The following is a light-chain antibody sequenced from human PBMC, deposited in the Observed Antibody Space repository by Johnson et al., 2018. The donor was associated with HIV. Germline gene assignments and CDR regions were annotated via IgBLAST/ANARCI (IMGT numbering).Light chain of an antibody. CDR2: EDN. Sequence: QSVLTQPPSVSAAPGQTVNISCSGNVSNIESYFVSWYQQLPGAAPTLLIYEDNKRPSGIPDRFSGSKSGTSATLGITGLQTGDEAAYYCGTWDNSLSAYVFGTGTKVTVL. J-gene: IGLJ1*01. CDR3: GTWDNSLSAYV. CDR1: VSNIESYF. V-gene: IGLV1-51*02.